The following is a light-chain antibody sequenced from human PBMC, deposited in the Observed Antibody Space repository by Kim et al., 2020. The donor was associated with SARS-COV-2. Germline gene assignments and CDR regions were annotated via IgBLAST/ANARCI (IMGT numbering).Light chain of an antibody. CDR2: QDN. V-gene: IGLV3-1*01. CDR1: KLGDKY. J-gene: IGLJ2*01. Sequence: SYELTQPPSVSVSPGQTASITCSGDKLGDKYACXYQQKPGQSPVLVIYQDNKRPSGIPERFSGSNSGNTATLAISGTQAMDEADYYCQAWDSSTHVVFGG. CDR3: QAWDSSTHVV.